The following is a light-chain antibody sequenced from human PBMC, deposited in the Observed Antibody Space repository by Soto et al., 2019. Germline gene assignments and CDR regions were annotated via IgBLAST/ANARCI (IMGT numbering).Light chain of an antibody. CDR1: QGISSY. J-gene: IGKJ3*01. CDR2: AAS. CDR3: QQSDNLPDFT. Sequence: DIQLTQSPSFLSASVGDRVTITCRASQGISSYLAWYQQKPGKAPKLLIYAASTLQSGVPLRFSGSGSGTEFTLTISSLQPEDVGTYYCQQSDNLPDFTFGPGTKVNI. V-gene: IGKV1-9*01.